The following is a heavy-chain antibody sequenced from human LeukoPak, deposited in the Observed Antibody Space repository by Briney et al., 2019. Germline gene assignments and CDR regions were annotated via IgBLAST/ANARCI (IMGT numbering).Heavy chain of an antibody. CDR3: ARQDDYNWGAFPY. CDR1: GYSITTYW. J-gene: IGHJ4*02. V-gene: IGHV5-51*01. D-gene: IGHD5-24*01. Sequence: GESLKISCRGVGYSITTYWIAWVRQMPGRGLEWMGIINPGDSDTRCSPSFQGQVTISADKSISTAYLQWSSLKASDTAMYYCARQDDYNWGAFPYWGQGSLVTVSS. CDR2: INPGDSDT.